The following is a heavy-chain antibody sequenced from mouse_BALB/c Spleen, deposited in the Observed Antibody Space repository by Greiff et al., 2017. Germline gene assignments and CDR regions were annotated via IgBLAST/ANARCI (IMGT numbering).Heavy chain of an antibody. CDR2: ISSGSSTT. CDR3: ARDGNYWFAY. CDR1: GFTFSSFG. J-gene: IGHJ3*01. V-gene: IGHV5-17*02. D-gene: IGHD2-1*01. Sequence: EVQRVESGGGLVQPGGSRKLSCAASGFTFSSFGMHWVRQAPEKGLEWVAYISSGSSTTYYAETVKGRFTISRDNPKNTLFLQMTSLRSEDTAMYYCARDGNYWFAYWGQGTLVTVSA.